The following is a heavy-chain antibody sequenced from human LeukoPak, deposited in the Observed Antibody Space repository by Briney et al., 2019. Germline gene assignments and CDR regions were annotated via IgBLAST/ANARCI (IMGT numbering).Heavy chain of an antibody. V-gene: IGHV1-69*04. Sequence: SVKVSCKASGGTFSSYAISWVRQAPGQGLEWMGRIIPILGIANYAQKFQGRVTITADKSTSTAYMELSSLRSEDTAVYYCARAPLEVRGVINYYYYGMDVWGQGTTVTVSS. D-gene: IGHD3-10*01. CDR2: IIPILGIA. CDR3: ARAPLEVRGVINYYYYGMDV. J-gene: IGHJ6*02. CDR1: GGTFSSYA.